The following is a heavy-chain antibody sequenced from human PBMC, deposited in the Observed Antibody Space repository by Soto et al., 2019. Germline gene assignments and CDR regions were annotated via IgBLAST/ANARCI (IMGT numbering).Heavy chain of an antibody. CDR3: ARAVIVTAPYYYMDV. J-gene: IGHJ6*03. Sequence: QVQLVQSGAEVKKPGASVRVSCRASGYSYSSYGFSWVRQAPRQGLEWMGWISTYNGNTIYAQKLQGRITMTTDTSTSTADMELNSLTSDDTAVYYCARAVIVTAPYYYMDVWGMGTTVTVSS. V-gene: IGHV1-18*01. CDR1: GYSYSSYG. D-gene: IGHD2-21*02. CDR2: ISTYNGNT.